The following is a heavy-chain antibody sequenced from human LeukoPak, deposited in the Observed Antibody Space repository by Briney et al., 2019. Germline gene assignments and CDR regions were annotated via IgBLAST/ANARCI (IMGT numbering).Heavy chain of an antibody. CDR1: GFTFSSYG. V-gene: IGHV3-30*18. CDR3: AKDLRAYYYGSGSFDY. J-gene: IGHJ4*02. D-gene: IGHD3-10*01. CDR2: ISYDGSNK. Sequence: GGSLRLSCAASGFTFSSYGMHWVRQAPGKGLEWVAVISYDGSNKYYADSVKGRFTISRDNSKNTLYLQMNSLRAEDTAVYYCAKDLRAYYYGSGSFDYWGQGTLVTVSS.